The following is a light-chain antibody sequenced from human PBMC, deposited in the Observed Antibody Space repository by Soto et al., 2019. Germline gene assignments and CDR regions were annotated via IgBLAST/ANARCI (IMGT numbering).Light chain of an antibody. J-gene: IGLJ3*02. CDR1: NSDVGAFEY. CDR2: EVS. Sequence: QSALTQPASVSGSPGQSITISCTGTNSDVGAFEYVSWYQQHPGKAPKILIYEVSNRPSGVSNRFSGSKSGNTASLTISGLQAEDEADYYCCSYAGSSTFGVFGGGTKLTVL. V-gene: IGLV2-23*02. CDR3: CSYAGSSTFGV.